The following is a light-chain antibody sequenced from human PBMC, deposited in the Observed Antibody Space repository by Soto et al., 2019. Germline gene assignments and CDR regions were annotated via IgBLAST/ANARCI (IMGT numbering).Light chain of an antibody. Sequence: EIVLTQSPATLSLSPGERATLSCGASQSVRSIYLAWFQQRPGLAPRLLMFDTSIRATCIPDRFSGSGSGTDVSLTISRLAPEDFAVDYCHQSGSSPRTFGQGTKVEIK. CDR3: HQSGSSPRT. J-gene: IGKJ1*01. CDR1: QSVRSIY. V-gene: IGKV3D-20*01. CDR2: DTS.